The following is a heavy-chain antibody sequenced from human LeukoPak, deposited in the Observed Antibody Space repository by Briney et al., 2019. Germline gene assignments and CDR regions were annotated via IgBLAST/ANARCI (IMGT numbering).Heavy chain of an antibody. CDR1: GFNFSACA. V-gene: IGHV3-23*01. CDR3: TSPAGHDSGWYYY. D-gene: IGHD6-19*01. Sequence: PGGSLRLSCAASGFNFSACALSWVRQAPGKGLEWVSVISISGDVTYYADSVKGRFTISRDDSENTLHLQMNSLRADDTAIYFGTSPAGHDSGWYYYWGQGTLVTVSS. CDR2: ISISGDVT. J-gene: IGHJ4*02.